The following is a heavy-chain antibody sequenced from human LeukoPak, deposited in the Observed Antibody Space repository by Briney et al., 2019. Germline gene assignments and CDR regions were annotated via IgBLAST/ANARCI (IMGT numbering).Heavy chain of an antibody. CDR3: ARDKQGYYYDSSAYYSLDY. J-gene: IGHJ4*02. D-gene: IGHD3-22*01. Sequence: VASVKVSCKASGYTFTGYYMHWVRQAPGQGLEWMGWINPNSGGTNYAQKFQGRVTITRDTSISTAYMELSRLRSDDTAVYYCARDKQGYYYDSSAYYSLDYWGQGALVTVSS. V-gene: IGHV1-2*02. CDR1: GYTFTGYY. CDR2: INPNSGGT.